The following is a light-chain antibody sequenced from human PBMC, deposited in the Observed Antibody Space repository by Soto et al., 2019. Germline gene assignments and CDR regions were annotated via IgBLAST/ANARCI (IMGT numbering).Light chain of an antibody. CDR2: EVS. CDR1: INDVGGYNY. V-gene: IGLV2-8*01. Sequence: QSALTQPPSASGSPGQSVTISCTGTINDVGGYNYVSWYQQLPGKAPKLMIYEVSKRPSGVPDRFSGSKSGNTASLTVSGLQAEDAADYYCSSYAGSNNLGVFGGGTKVTVL. J-gene: IGLJ3*02. CDR3: SSYAGSNNLGV.